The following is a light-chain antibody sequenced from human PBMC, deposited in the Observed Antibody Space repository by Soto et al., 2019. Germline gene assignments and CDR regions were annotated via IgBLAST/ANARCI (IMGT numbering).Light chain of an antibody. Sequence: DIQMTQSPSTLSASVGDRLTITCRTRVIISSWLAWYQQKPGKAPKLLIYKASSLESGVPSRFSGSGSGTEFTLTIISLQPDDFATYYCQQYNSLWTFGQGTKVEIK. CDR2: KAS. V-gene: IGKV1-5*03. J-gene: IGKJ1*01. CDR3: QQYNSLWT. CDR1: VIISSW.